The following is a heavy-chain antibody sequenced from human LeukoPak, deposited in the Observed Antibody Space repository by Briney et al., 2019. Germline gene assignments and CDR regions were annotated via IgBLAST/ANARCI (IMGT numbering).Heavy chain of an antibody. V-gene: IGHV3-9*01. J-gene: IGHJ4*02. CDR1: GFTFDDYA. CDR2: ISWNSGSI. D-gene: IGHD1-26*01. Sequence: PGGSLRLSCAASGFTFDDYAMHWVRHAPGKGLEWVSGISWNSGSIGYADSVKGRFTISRDNAKNSLYLQMNSLRAEDTALYYCAKGRELLSAVDYWGQGTLVTVSS. CDR3: AKGRELLSAVDY.